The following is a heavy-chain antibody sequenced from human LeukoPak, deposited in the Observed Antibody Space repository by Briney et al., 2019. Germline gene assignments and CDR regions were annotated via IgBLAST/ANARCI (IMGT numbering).Heavy chain of an antibody. Sequence: GGSLRLSCAASGFTFSSYGMHWVRQAPGKGLEWVAVIWYDGSIKFYVDSVKGRFTISRDNSKNTLYLQMNSLRAEDTAVYYCARGSSGYPRYFDYWGQGTLVTVSS. D-gene: IGHD3-22*01. V-gene: IGHV3-33*01. CDR2: IWYDGSIK. J-gene: IGHJ4*02. CDR3: ARGSSGYPRYFDY. CDR1: GFTFSSYG.